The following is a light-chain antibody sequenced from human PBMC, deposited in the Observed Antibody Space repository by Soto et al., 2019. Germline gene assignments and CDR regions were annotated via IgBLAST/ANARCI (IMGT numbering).Light chain of an antibody. CDR3: SSYTSSSTHVI. CDR2: EVS. Sequence: QSALTQPASVSGSPGQSITISCTGTTSDVGSYNLVSWYQQHPGKAPKLIIYEVSERPSGVSTRFSASKSGNTASLTISGLQAEDEADYYCSSYTSSSTHVIFGGGTKVTVL. V-gene: IGLV2-14*02. J-gene: IGLJ2*01. CDR1: TSDVGSYNL.